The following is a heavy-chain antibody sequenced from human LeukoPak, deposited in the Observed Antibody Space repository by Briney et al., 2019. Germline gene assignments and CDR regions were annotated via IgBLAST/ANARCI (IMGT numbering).Heavy chain of an antibody. CDR1: GFNFDDYA. CDR3: AKGAPKVYSDSSGYYVSYDY. D-gene: IGHD3-22*01. V-gene: IGHV3-9*01. J-gene: IGHJ4*02. CDR2: ISWNSCTI. Sequence: GRSLRLSCAASGFNFDDYAMYWVRQAPGKGLEVVSGISWNSCTIGYTASVKGRFTTSRDNAKNSLYLQMNSLRAEDTALYYCAKGAPKVYSDSSGYYVSYDYWGQGTLVTVSS.